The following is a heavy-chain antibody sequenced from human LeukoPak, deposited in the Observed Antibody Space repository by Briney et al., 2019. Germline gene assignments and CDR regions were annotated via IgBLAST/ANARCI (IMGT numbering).Heavy chain of an antibody. CDR3: ARDTAFGYSSSWYAY. J-gene: IGHJ4*02. CDR2: IYHSGST. V-gene: IGHV4-4*02. D-gene: IGHD6-13*01. CDR1: GGSISSSNW. Sequence: SGTLSLTCAVSGGSISSSNWWSWVRQPPGKGLEWIGEIYHSGSTNYNPSLKSRVTISVDKSKNQFSLKLSSVTAADTAVYYCARDTAFGYSSSWYAYWGQGTLVTVSS.